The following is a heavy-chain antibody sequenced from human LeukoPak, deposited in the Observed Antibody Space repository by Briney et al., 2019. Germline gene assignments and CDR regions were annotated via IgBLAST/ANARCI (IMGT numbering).Heavy chain of an antibody. CDR1: GYTLTELS. V-gene: IGHV1-24*01. J-gene: IGHJ4*02. D-gene: IGHD3-10*01. Sequence: ASVKVSCKVSGYTLTELSMHWVRQAPGKGLEWMGGFDPGDGETIYAQKFQGRVTMTEDTSTDTAYMELSSLRSEDTAVYYCATWAPTSSGYFDYWGQGTLVTVSS. CDR3: ATWAPTSSGYFDY. CDR2: FDPGDGET.